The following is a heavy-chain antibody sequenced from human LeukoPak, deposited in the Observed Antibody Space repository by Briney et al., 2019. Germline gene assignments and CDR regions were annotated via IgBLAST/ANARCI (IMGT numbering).Heavy chain of an antibody. V-gene: IGHV1-2*02. J-gene: IGHJ6*03. CDR3: ARGYDPGSSWYLATYYYYMDV. D-gene: IGHD6-13*01. Sequence: ASVKVSCKASGYTFTGYYMHWVRQAPGQGLEWMGWINPNSGGTNYAQKFQGRVTITRNTSISTAYMELSSLRSEDTAVYYCARGYDPGSSWYLATYYYYMDVWGKGTTVTVSS. CDR1: GYTFTGYY. CDR2: INPNSGGT.